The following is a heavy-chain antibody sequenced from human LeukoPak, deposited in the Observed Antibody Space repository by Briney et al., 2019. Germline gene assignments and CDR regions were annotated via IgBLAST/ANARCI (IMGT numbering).Heavy chain of an antibody. V-gene: IGHV4-39*07. CDR2: IYYSGST. CDR3: ARIAADYGGYYYMDV. CDR1: GGSLSSSSYY. Sequence: SETLSLTCTVSGGSLSSSSYYWGWIRQPPGKGLEWIGSIYYSGSTYYNPSLKSRVTISVDTSKNQFSLKLSSVTAADTAVYYCARIAADYGGYYYMDVWGKGTTVTVSS. J-gene: IGHJ6*03. D-gene: IGHD6-13*01.